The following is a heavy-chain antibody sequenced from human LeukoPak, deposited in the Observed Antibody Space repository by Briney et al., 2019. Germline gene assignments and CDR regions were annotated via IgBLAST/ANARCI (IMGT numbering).Heavy chain of an antibody. Sequence: PGGSLRLSCAASGFTFSSYAMSWVRQAPGKGLEWVSAISGSGGGTYYADSVKGRFTISRDNSKNTLYLQMNSLRAEDTAVYYCAKFMSMIVVVTSPFDYWGQGTLVTVSS. J-gene: IGHJ4*02. V-gene: IGHV3-23*01. CDR3: AKFMSMIVVVTSPFDY. CDR1: GFTFSSYA. D-gene: IGHD3-22*01. CDR2: ISGSGGGT.